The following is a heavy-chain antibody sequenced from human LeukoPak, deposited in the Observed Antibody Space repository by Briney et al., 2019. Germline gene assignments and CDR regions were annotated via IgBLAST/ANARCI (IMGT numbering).Heavy chain of an antibody. CDR1: GYTFTSYY. CDR3: ARDPSGSHIPEYYFDY. V-gene: IGHV1-46*01. Sequence: ASVKVSCKASGYTFTSYYMHWVRQDPGQGLEWMGIINPSGGSTSYAQKFQGRVTMTRDMSTSTVYMELSSLRSEDTAVYYCARDPSGSHIPEYYFDYWGQGTLVTVSS. D-gene: IGHD1-26*01. CDR2: INPSGGST. J-gene: IGHJ4*02.